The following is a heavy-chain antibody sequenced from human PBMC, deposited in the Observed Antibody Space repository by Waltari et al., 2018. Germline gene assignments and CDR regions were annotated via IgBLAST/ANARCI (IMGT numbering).Heavy chain of an antibody. J-gene: IGHJ4*02. CDR2: IIPIFGTA. D-gene: IGHD2-2*01. CDR1: GGTFSSYA. Sequence: GSSVKVSCKASGGTFSSYAISWVRQAPGQGLEWMGGIIPIFGTANYAQKFQGRVTITTDESTSTAYMELSSLRSEDTAVYYCARELGYCSSTSCPRYFDYWGQGTLV. V-gene: IGHV1-69*05. CDR3: ARELGYCSSTSCPRYFDY.